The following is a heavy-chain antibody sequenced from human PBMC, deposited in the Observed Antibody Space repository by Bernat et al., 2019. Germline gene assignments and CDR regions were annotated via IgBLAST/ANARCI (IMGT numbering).Heavy chain of an antibody. D-gene: IGHD6-13*01. CDR1: GGTFSSYT. Sequence: QVQLVQSGAEVKKPGSSVKVSCKASGGTFSSYTISWVRQAPGQGLEWMGRIIPILGIANYAQKFQGRVTITADKSTSTAYMELSSLRSEDTAVYYCARDFGAPYSSTYDAFDIWGQGTMVTVSS. CDR3: ARDFGAPYSSTYDAFDI. V-gene: IGHV1-69*08. CDR2: IIPILGIA. J-gene: IGHJ3*02.